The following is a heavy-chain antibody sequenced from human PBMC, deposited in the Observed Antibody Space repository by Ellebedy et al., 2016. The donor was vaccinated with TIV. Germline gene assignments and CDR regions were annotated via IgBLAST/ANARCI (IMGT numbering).Heavy chain of an antibody. CDR1: GGSLSSYY. V-gene: IGHV4-59*01. D-gene: IGHD3-3*01. CDR2: FFYTGST. J-gene: IGHJ3*02. CDR3: ARSGITIFGDTDAFNM. Sequence: MPSETLSLTCTVSGGSLSSYYWSWIRQPPGGGLEWLGYFFYTGSTNYNPSLRSRITISLDTSKNQFSLNLTSVTAADTALYYCARSGITIFGDTDAFNMWGQGTVVTVSS.